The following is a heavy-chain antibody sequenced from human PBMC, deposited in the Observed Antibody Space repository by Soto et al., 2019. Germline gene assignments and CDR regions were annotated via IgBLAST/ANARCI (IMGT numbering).Heavy chain of an antibody. CDR3: ARLYYYDSSGYYYGHFQH. D-gene: IGHD3-22*01. V-gene: IGHV4-31*03. CDR1: GGSISSDGYY. CDR2: IYYSGST. Sequence: SETLSLTCTVSGGSISSDGYYWSWIRQHPGKGLEWIGYIYYSGSTYYNPSLKSRVSISVDTSNNQFSLKLSSVTAADTAVYYCARLYYYDSSGYYYGHFQHWGQGTLVTVSS. J-gene: IGHJ1*01.